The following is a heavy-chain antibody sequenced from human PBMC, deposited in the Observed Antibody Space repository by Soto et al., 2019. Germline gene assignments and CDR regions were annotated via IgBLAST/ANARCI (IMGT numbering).Heavy chain of an antibody. CDR2: IYYSGST. V-gene: IGHV4-59*01. CDR1: GGSISSYY. D-gene: IGHD7-27*01. Sequence: QVQLQESGPGLVKPSETLSLTCTVSGGSISSYYWSWIRQPPGKGLEWIGYIYYSGSTNYNPSLKSRVTISVDTSKNQFSLKLSSVTAADTAVYYCARESPDLGPKYFQHWGQGTLVTVSS. CDR3: ARESPDLGPKYFQH. J-gene: IGHJ1*01.